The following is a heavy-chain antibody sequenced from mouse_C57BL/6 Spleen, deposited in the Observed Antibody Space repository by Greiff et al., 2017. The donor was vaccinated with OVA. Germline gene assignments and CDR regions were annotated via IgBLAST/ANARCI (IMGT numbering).Heavy chain of an antibody. D-gene: IGHD1-1*01. CDR1: GFTFSSYA. Sequence: EVKLVESGGGLVKPGGSLKLSCAASGFTFSSYAMSWVRPTPEKRLEWVATISDGGSYTYYPDNVKGRFTISRDNAKNNLYLQMSHLKSEDTAMYYCARDYYGSYFDYWGQGTTLTVSS. J-gene: IGHJ2*01. V-gene: IGHV5-4*01. CDR3: ARDYYGSYFDY. CDR2: ISDGGSYT.